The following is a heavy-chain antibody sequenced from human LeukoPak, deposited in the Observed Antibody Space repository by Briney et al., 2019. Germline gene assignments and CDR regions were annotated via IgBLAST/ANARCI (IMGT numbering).Heavy chain of an antibody. V-gene: IGHV3-7*01. Sequence: GGSLRLSCAASGFTFSNYWMSWVRQAPGKGLEWVANIKQDGSEKYYVDSVKGRFTISRDNAKNSLYLQMNSLRAEDTAVYYCARGSAAAGTAPFDYWGQGTLVTVSS. J-gene: IGHJ4*02. CDR2: IKQDGSEK. D-gene: IGHD6-13*01. CDR3: ARGSAAAGTAPFDY. CDR1: GFTFSNYW.